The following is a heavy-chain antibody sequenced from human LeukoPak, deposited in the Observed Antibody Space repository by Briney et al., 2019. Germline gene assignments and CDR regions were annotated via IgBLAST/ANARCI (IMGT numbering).Heavy chain of an antibody. D-gene: IGHD6-13*01. V-gene: IGHV1-8*02. CDR2: MNPNSGNT. J-gene: IGHJ6*02. CDR1: GYTFTSYY. CDR3: ARVGIAAAGTTYYYYGMDV. Sequence: GASVKVSCKASGYTFTSYYLYWVRQATGQGLEWMGWMNPNSGNTGYAQKFQGRVTMTRNTSISTAYMELSSLRSEDTAVYYCARVGIAAAGTTYYYYGMDVWGQGTTVTVSS.